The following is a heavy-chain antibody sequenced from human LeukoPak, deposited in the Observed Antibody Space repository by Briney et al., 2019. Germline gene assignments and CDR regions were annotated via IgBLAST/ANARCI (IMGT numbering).Heavy chain of an antibody. CDR3: AKSRYYYDSSGYLDAFDI. V-gene: IGHV3-23*01. CDR2: ISGSGGST. Sequence: PGGSLRLSCAASGFTFSSYAMSWVRQAPGKGLEWVSAISGSGGSTYYADSVKGRFTISRDNSKNTLYLQMNSLRAEDTAVYYCAKSRYYYDSSGYLDAFDIWGQGTVVTVSS. D-gene: IGHD3-22*01. CDR1: GFTFSSYA. J-gene: IGHJ3*02.